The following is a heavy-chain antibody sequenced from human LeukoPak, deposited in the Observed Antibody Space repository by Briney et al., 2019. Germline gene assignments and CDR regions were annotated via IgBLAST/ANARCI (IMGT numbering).Heavy chain of an antibody. J-gene: IGHJ6*04. CDR1: GFTFSSYE. V-gene: IGHV3-48*03. CDR2: ISSSGSTI. Sequence: GGSLRLSCAASGFTFSSYEMNWVRQAPGKGLEWVSYISSSGSTIHYADSVKGRFTISRDNAKNSLYLQMNSLRAEDTAVYYCACGSGSFYYYGMDVWGKGTTVTVSS. CDR3: ACGSGSFYYYGMDV. D-gene: IGHD3-10*01.